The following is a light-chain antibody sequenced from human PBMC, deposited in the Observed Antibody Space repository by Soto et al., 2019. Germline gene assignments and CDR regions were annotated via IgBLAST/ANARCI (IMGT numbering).Light chain of an antibody. V-gene: IGLV4-60*03. J-gene: IGLJ2*01. Sequence: QLVLTQSSSASASLGSSVKLTCTLSSGHSSYIIAWHQQQPGKAPRYLMHLESSGSYNKGSGVPDRFSGSSSGADRYLTISSLQSEDEADYYCETWASYTQVFGGGTKVTVL. CDR2: LESSGSY. CDR3: ETWASYTQV. CDR1: SGHSSYI.